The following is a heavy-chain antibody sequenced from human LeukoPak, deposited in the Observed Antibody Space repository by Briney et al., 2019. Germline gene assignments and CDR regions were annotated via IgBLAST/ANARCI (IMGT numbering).Heavy chain of an antibody. CDR3: AKELGGYDLKGGDAFDI. CDR1: GFTFDDYA. CDR2: ISWNSGSI. D-gene: IGHD5-12*01. V-gene: IGHV3-9*01. J-gene: IGHJ3*02. Sequence: GGSLRLSCAASGFTFDDYAMHWVRQAPGKGLEWVSGISWNSGSIGYADSVKGRFTISRDNAKNSLYLQMNSLRAEDTALYYCAKELGGYDLKGGDAFDIWGQGTMVTVSS.